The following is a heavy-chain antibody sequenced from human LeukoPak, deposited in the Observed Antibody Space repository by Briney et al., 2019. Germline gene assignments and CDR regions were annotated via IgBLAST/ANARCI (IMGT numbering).Heavy chain of an antibody. Sequence: GGSLRLSCAASGFTFSSYWMSWVRQAPGKGLEWAANIKQDGSEKYYVDSVKGRFTISRDNAKNSLYLQMNSLRAEDTAVYYCARTPFNIVVVPAAIEVQSNFYMDVWGKGTTVTISS. CDR1: GFTFSSYW. V-gene: IGHV3-7*03. CDR3: ARTPFNIVVVPAAIEVQSNFYMDV. D-gene: IGHD2-2*01. J-gene: IGHJ6*03. CDR2: IKQDGSEK.